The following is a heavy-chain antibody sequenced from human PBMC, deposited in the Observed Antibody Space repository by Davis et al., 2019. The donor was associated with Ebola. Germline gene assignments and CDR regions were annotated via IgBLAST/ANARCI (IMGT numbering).Heavy chain of an antibody. V-gene: IGHV1-18*01. CDR2: ISAYNGNT. CDR3: ARRNWNWNYYGMDV. J-gene: IGHJ6*02. D-gene: IGHD1-7*01. Sequence: ASVKVSCKASGYTFTSYGISWVRQAPGQGLEWMGWISAYNGNTNYAQKLQGRVTMTTDTSTSTAYMELRSLRSDDTAVYYCARRNWNWNYYGMDVWGQGTAVTVSS. CDR1: GYTFTSYG.